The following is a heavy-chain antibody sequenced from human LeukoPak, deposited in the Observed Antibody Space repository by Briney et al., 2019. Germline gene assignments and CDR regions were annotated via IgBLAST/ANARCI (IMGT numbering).Heavy chain of an antibody. CDR3: ARGRSLWFGEKRSYYFDY. CDR2: IYTSGST. V-gene: IGHV4-4*07. J-gene: IGHJ4*02. CDR1: GGSISSYY. Sequence: SETLSLTCTVSGGSISSYYWSWIRQPAGKGLEWIGRIYTSGSTNYNPSLKSRVTISVDTSKNQFSLKLSSVTAADTAVYYCARGRSLWFGEKRSYYFDYWGQGTLVTVSS. D-gene: IGHD3-10*01.